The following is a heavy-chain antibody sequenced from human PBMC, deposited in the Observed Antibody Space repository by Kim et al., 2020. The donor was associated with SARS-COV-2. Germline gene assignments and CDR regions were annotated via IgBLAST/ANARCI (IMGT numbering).Heavy chain of an antibody. V-gene: IGHV4-4*07. D-gene: IGHD3-22*01. Sequence: NYNPSLQSRSNLSLDASRNQFSLTLNFVTAADSAVYYCARKRAVSSGFIDSWGQGTLVTVSS. J-gene: IGHJ4*02. CDR3: ARKRAVSSGFIDS.